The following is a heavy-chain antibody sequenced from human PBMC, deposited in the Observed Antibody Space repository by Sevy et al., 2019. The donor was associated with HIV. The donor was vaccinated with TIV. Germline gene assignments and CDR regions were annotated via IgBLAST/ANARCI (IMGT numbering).Heavy chain of an antibody. CDR1: GFTFSSYW. CDR2: INGDGS. V-gene: IGHV3-74*01. CDR3: ARGHVNAWRILDY. Sequence: GGSLRLSCAASGFTFSSYWMHWVRQAPGKGLVWVSRINGDGSSYADSVRGRFSVSRDNAKSTLYLQMNILRAEDTAVYYCARGHVNAWRILDYWGQGAQVTVSS. D-gene: IGHD3-10*02. J-gene: IGHJ4*02.